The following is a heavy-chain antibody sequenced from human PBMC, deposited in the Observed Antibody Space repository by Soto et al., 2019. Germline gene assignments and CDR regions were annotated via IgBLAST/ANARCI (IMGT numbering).Heavy chain of an antibody. D-gene: IGHD2-21*02. CDR2: ISYDGSNK. CDR1: GFTSSSYA. J-gene: IGHJ6*02. V-gene: IGHV3-30-3*01. Sequence: RGPLRLSSAATGFTSSSYAMHCVRQAPGKGLDWVAVISYDGSNKYYADSVKGRFTISRDNSKNTLYLQMNSLRAEDTAVYYCARELWIVVVTAHSLYGMDVWGQGTTVTVSS. CDR3: ARELWIVVVTAHSLYGMDV.